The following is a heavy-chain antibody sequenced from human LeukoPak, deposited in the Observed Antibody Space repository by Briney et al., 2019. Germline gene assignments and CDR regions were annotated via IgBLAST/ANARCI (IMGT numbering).Heavy chain of an antibody. J-gene: IGHJ4*02. Sequence: GGSLRLSCAASEFTFSSYAMHWVRQAPGKGLEWVAVISYDGSNKYYADSVKGRFTISRDNSKNTLYLQMNSLRAEDTAVYYCTREMERSTMVRGVIIQLWTNGGFDYWGQGTLVTVSS. D-gene: IGHD3-10*01. V-gene: IGHV3-30*04. CDR1: EFTFSSYA. CDR3: TREMERSTMVRGVIIQLWTNGGFDY. CDR2: ISYDGSNK.